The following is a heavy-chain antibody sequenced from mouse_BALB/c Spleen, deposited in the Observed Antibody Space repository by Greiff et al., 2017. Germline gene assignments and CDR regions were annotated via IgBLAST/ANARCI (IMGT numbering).Heavy chain of an antibody. CDR2: IRNKANGYTT. V-gene: IGHV7-3*02. D-gene: IGHD3-3*01. J-gene: IGHJ4*01. CDR3: ARDIGGEDY. CDR1: GFTFTYYY. Sequence: EVKLMESGGGLVQPGGSLRLSCATSGFTFTYYYMSWVRQPPGKALEWLGFIRNKANGYTTEYSASVKGRFTISRDNSQSILYLQMNTLRAEDSATYYCARDIGGEDYWGQGTSVTVSS.